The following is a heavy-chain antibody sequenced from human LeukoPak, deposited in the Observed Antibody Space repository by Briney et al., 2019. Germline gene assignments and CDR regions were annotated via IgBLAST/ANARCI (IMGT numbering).Heavy chain of an antibody. CDR2: ISYDGNEI. J-gene: IGHJ4*02. CDR3: ARGGGKWELPVFDY. D-gene: IGHD1-26*01. V-gene: IGHV3-30*04. CDR1: GFSFSSYA. Sequence: AGGSLRLSCAASGFSFSSYAAHWVRQAPGKGLEWVASISYDGNEIYYAASVKGRFTISRDNSKNTKYLQMNSLRDEDTAVYYCARGGGKWELPVFDYWGQGTLVTVSS.